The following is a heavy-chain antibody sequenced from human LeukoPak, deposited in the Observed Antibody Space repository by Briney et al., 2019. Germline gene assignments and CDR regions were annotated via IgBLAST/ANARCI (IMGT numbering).Heavy chain of an antibody. CDR3: AGSGDYDFDY. CDR2: INHSGST. Sequence: SETLSLTCAVYGGSFSSYYWSWIRQPPGKGLEWIGEINHSGSTNYNPSLKSRVTISVDTSKNQFSLKLSSVTAADTAVYYCAGSGDYDFDYWGQGTLVTVSS. J-gene: IGHJ4*02. CDR1: GGSFSSYY. V-gene: IGHV4-34*01. D-gene: IGHD4-17*01.